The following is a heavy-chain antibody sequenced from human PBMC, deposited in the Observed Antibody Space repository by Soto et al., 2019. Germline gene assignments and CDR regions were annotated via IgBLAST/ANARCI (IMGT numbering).Heavy chain of an antibody. CDR2: ISSSSSTI. V-gene: IGHV3-48*02. D-gene: IGHD3-3*01. J-gene: IGHJ6*02. CDR3: ARGSYYDFWSGYYTHYYYYGMDV. CDR1: GFTFSSYS. Sequence: GGSLRLSCAASGFTFSSYSMNWVRQAPGKGLEWVSYISSSSSTIYYADSVKGRFTISRDNAKNSLYLQMNSLRDEDTAVYYCARGSYYDFWSGYYTHYYYYGMDVWGQGTTVTVSS.